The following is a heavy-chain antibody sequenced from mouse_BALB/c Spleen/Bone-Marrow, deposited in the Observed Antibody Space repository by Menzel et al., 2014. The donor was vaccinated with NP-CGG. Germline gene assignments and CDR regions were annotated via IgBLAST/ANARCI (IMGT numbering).Heavy chain of an antibody. CDR3: ARSGNYYFDY. J-gene: IGHJ2*01. CDR1: GYTFTSYW. Sequence: VQLQQSGAELVKPGASVKLSCKASGYTFTSYWMHWVKQRPGQGLEWIGEINPSNGRTNYNEKFKNKATLTVDKSSSTASMKLSSLASEDSAAYYCARSGNYYFDYWGQGTTLTVSS. D-gene: IGHD2-1*01. V-gene: IGHV1S81*02. CDR2: INPSNGRT.